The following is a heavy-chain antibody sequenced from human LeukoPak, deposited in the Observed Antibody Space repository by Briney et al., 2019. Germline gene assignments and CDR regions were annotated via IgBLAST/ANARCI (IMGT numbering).Heavy chain of an antibody. CDR3: AKKRGYSGYELFDY. D-gene: IGHD5-12*01. J-gene: IGHJ4*02. Sequence: GGSLRLSCAASGFTFSSYEMNWVRQAPGKGLEWVSYISSSSSYIYYADSVKGRFTISRDNSKNTLFLQMNSLRVEDTAVYYCAKKRGYSGYELFDYWGQGTLVAVSS. CDR2: ISSSSSYI. V-gene: IGHV3-21*05. CDR1: GFTFSSYE.